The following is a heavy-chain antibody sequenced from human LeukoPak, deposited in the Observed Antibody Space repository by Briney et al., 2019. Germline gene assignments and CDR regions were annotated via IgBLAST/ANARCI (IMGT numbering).Heavy chain of an antibody. CDR2: IYHSGST. CDR3: ARTHDSSIYFDY. Sequence: SETLSLTCTVSGYSISSGYYWGWIRQPPGKGLEWIGSIYHSGSTYYNPSLKSRVTISVDTSKNQFSLKLSSVTAADTAVYYCARTHDSSIYFDYWGQGTLVTVSS. CDR1: GYSISSGYY. J-gene: IGHJ4*02. V-gene: IGHV4-38-2*02. D-gene: IGHD3-22*01.